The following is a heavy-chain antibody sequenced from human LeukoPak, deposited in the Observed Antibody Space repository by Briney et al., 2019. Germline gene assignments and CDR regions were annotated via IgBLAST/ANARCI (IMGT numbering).Heavy chain of an antibody. Sequence: PGGSLRLSCAASGFTFSSNYMSWVRQAPGKGLEWVSLIYSGGSTYYADSVKGRFTISRDNSKNTLYLQMNSLRAEDTALYYCARDRTMTTVTDFDSGGQGTLVTVSS. D-gene: IGHD4-17*01. V-gene: IGHV3-66*01. CDR2: IYSGGST. CDR1: GFTFSSNY. CDR3: ARDRTMTTVTDFDS. J-gene: IGHJ4*02.